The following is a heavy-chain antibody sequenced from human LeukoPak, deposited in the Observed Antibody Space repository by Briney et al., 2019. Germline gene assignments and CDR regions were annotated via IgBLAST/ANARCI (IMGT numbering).Heavy chain of an antibody. CDR1: GGSISSGSYY. Sequence: TLSLTCTVSGGSISSGSYYWSWIRQPAGKGLEWIGRIYTSGSTNYNPSLKSRVTISVDTSKNQFSLKLSSVTAADTAVYYCAREDLTGYYVYFDYWGQGTLVTVSS. J-gene: IGHJ4*02. CDR3: AREDLTGYYVYFDY. V-gene: IGHV4-61*02. CDR2: IYTSGST. D-gene: IGHD3-9*01.